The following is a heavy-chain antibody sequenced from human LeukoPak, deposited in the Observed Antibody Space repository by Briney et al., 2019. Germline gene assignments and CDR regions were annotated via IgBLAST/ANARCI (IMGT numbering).Heavy chain of an antibody. Sequence: PGRSLRLSCAASGFIFSSYGMHWVRQAPGKGLKWVSTITTGGPNTYYADSVKGRFTVSRDDSKNTLYLQMNSLRAEDTAVYYCAKDGGLWVSAHWGDSWGRGTLVTVSS. D-gene: IGHD7-27*01. CDR2: ITTGGPNT. V-gene: IGHV3-23*01. J-gene: IGHJ4*02. CDR1: GFIFSSYG. CDR3: AKDGGLWVSAHWGDS.